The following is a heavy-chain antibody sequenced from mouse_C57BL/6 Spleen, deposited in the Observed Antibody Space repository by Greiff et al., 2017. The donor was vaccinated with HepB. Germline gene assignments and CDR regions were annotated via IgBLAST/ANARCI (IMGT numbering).Heavy chain of an antibody. D-gene: IGHD2-12*01. CDR2: ISSGGDYI. CDR3: TRDRGLRRVYYAMDY. V-gene: IGHV5-9-1*02. CDR1: GFTFSSYA. J-gene: IGHJ4*01. Sequence: EVHLVESGEGLVKPGGSLKLSCAASGFTFSSYAMSWVRQTPEQRLEWVAYISSGGDYIYYADTVKGRFTISRDKARNTLYLQMSRLNSEDTAMYYCTRDRGLRRVYYAMDYWGQGTSVTVSS.